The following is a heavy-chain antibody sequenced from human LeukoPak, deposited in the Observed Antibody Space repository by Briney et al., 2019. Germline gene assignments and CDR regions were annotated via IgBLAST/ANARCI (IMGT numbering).Heavy chain of an antibody. J-gene: IGHJ4*02. CDR2: ITSTSGSTI. CDR1: GFTFSSYS. CDR3: ARDDQTRIAVAGVY. D-gene: IGHD6-19*01. Sequence: GGSLRLSCAASGFTFSSYSMNWVRQAPGKGLEWVSYITSTSGSTIYYADSVKGRFTISRDNAKNSLYLQMNSLRAEDTAVYYCARDDQTRIAVAGVYWGQGTLVTVSS. V-gene: IGHV3-48*01.